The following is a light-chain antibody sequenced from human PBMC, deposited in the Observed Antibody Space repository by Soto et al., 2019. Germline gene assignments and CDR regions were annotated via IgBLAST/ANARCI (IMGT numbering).Light chain of an antibody. J-gene: IGKJ1*01. CDR2: KSS. V-gene: IGKV1-5*03. CDR1: QSIVGW. CDR3: HQYNNYWT. Sequence: DIHMTQSPSALSASVGDRVTITCRASQSIVGWLAWYQQKPKKATKLLNYKSSSLESGVPSRFGGGGSATDFTLTISSLQPDDFATYYCHQYNNYWTFGQGTKVDIK.